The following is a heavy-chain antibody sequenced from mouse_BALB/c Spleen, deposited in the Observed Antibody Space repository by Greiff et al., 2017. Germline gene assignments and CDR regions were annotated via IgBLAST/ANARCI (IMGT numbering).Heavy chain of an antibody. CDR1: GDSITSGY. J-gene: IGHJ1*01. V-gene: IGHV3-8*02. CDR2: ISYSGST. CDR3: ARGEYGNYVWYFDV. D-gene: IGHD2-10*02. Sequence: EVQLQQSGPSLVKPSQTLSLTCSVTGDSITSGYWNWIRKFPGNKLEYMGYISYSGSTYYNPSLKSRISITRDTSKNQYYLQLNSVTTEDTATYYCARGEYGNYVWYFDVWGAGTTVTVSS.